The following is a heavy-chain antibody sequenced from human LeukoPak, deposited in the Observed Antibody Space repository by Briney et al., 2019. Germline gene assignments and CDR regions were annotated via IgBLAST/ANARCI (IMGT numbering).Heavy chain of an antibody. CDR2: IYDSGST. CDR1: GGSTSSSTYY. V-gene: IGHV4-39*07. J-gene: IGHJ4*02. D-gene: IGHD3-10*01. Sequence: SETLSLTCTVSGGSTSSSTYYWDWIRQPPGKGLEWIGNIYDSGSTYYNPSLKSRVTISVDTSKNQFSLKLSSVTAADTAVYYCARDATGGSGRFDYWGQGTLVTVSS. CDR3: ARDATGGSGRFDY.